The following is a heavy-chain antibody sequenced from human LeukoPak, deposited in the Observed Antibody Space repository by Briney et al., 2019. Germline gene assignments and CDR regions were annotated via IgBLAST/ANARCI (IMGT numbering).Heavy chain of an antibody. Sequence: VKVSCKASGGTFSSYAISWVRQAPGQGLEWMGRIIPILGIANYAQKFQGRVTITADKSTSTAYMELSSLRSEDTAVYYCTYDSSGLEEGCWGQGSLVTVSS. D-gene: IGHD3-22*01. J-gene: IGHJ4*02. CDR3: TYDSSGLEEGC. V-gene: IGHV1-69*10. CDR2: IIPILGIA. CDR1: GGTFSSYA.